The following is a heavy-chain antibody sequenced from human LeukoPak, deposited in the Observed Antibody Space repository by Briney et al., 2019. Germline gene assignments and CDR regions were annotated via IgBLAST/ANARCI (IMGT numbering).Heavy chain of an antibody. CDR1: GFTFSSYA. CDR2: ISYDGTNK. J-gene: IGHJ5*02. D-gene: IGHD6-19*01. Sequence: GGSLRLSCAASGFTFSSYAVHWVRQAPGKGLEWVTVISYDGTNKYYADSVKGRFTISRDDSKNTLYLQMNSLRAEDTAAYYCAKDFYRSGRYNWFDPWGQGTLVTVSS. V-gene: IGHV3-30-3*01. CDR3: AKDFYRSGRYNWFDP.